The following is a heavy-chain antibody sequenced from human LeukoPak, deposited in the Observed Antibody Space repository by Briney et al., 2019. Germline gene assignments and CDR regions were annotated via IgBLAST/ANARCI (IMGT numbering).Heavy chain of an antibody. CDR2: ISSSSSYI. V-gene: IGHV3-21*01. CDR1: GFTFTNYW. J-gene: IGHJ6*02. CDR3: ARDLGYDILTGYYKHYYGMDV. D-gene: IGHD3-9*01. Sequence: GGSLRLSCAASGFTFTNYWMHWVRQAPEKGLEWVSSISSSSSYIYYADSVKGRFTISRDNAKNSLYLQMNSLRAEDTAVYYCARDLGYDILTGYYKHYYGMDVWGQGTTVTVSS.